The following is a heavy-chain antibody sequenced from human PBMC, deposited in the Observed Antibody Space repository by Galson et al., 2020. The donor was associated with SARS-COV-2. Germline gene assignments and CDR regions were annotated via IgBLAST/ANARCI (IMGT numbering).Heavy chain of an antibody. CDR1: GYTFTSYA. CDR2: INAGNGNT. D-gene: IGHD3-3*01. Sequence: ASVKVSCKASGYTFTSYAMHWVRQAPGQRLEWMGWINAGNGNTKYSQKFQGRVTITRDTSASTAYMELSSLRSEDTAVYYCARDARGPRLFGVVISYYFDYWGQGTLVTVSS. CDR3: ARDARGPRLFGVVISYYFDY. J-gene: IGHJ4*02. V-gene: IGHV1-3*01.